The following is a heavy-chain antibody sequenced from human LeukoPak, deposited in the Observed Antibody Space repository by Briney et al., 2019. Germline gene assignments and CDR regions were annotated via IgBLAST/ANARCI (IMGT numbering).Heavy chain of an antibody. D-gene: IGHD3-9*01. Sequence: SETLSLTCTVSGGSISSYYWSWIRQPPGKGLEWIGYIYYSGSTNYNPSLKSRVTISVDTSKNQFSLKLSSVTAADTAVYYCARAPPDDTDYYFDYWGQGTLVTVSS. CDR1: GGSISSYY. CDR2: IYYSGST. V-gene: IGHV4-59*01. J-gene: IGHJ4*02. CDR3: ARAPPDDTDYYFDY.